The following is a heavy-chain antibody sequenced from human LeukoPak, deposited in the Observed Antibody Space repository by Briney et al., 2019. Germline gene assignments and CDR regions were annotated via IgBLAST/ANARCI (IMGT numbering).Heavy chain of an antibody. CDR3: ARRKTTIPHAFDI. J-gene: IGHJ3*02. Sequence: GASVKVSCKASGGTFSSYAISWVRQAPGQGLEWMGGIIPIFGTANYAQKFQGRVTITADEFTSTAYMELSSLRSEDTAVYYCARRKTTIPHAFDIWGQGTMVTVSS. CDR2: IIPIFGTA. CDR1: GGTFSSYA. V-gene: IGHV1-69*13. D-gene: IGHD5-12*01.